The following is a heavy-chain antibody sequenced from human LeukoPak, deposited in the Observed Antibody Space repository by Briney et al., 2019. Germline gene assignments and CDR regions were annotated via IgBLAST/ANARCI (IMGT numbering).Heavy chain of an antibody. V-gene: IGHV4-39*01. CDR3: ARLGQSAFDI. J-gene: IGHJ3*02. CDR1: GGSISSSSYY. CDR2: IYYSGST. Sequence: SETLSLTCTVSGGSISSSSYYWGWIRQPPGKGLEWIGRIYYSGSTYYNPSLKSRVTISVDTSKNQFSLKLSSVTAADTAVYYCARLGQSAFDIWGQGTMVTVSS.